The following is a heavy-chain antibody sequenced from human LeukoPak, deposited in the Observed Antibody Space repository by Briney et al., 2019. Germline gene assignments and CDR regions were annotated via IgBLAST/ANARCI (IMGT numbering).Heavy chain of an antibody. CDR2: LKSDGSNS. J-gene: IGHJ4*02. D-gene: IGHD3-10*01. CDR3: VRVGGRSSIGGDC. V-gene: IGHV3-74*01. Sequence: GGSLRLSCAASGFTFSTYWMHWVRQAPGTGLVWVSRLKSDGSNSNYADCVKGRFTISRDNAKNTLYLQMNSLRAEDTAVYHCVRVGGRSSIGGDCWGQGTLVTVSS. CDR1: GFTFSTYW.